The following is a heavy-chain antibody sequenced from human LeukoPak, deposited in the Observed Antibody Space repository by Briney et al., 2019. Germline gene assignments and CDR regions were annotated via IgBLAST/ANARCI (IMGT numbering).Heavy chain of an antibody. Sequence: SETLSLTCAVSGGSFSGYYWSWIRQPPGKGLEWLGEVTHGGNTKYNPSLKSRVTISVDTSENQFSLRLTSVTAADTAMYFCARHGVAAAVDAWYFDLWGRGTLVTVSS. J-gene: IGHJ2*01. CDR2: VTHGGNT. V-gene: IGHV4-34*01. CDR1: GGSFSGYY. D-gene: IGHD6-13*01. CDR3: ARHGVAAAVDAWYFDL.